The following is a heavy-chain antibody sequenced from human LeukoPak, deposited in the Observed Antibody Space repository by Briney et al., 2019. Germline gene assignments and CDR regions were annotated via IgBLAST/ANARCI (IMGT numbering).Heavy chain of an antibody. CDR1: GFTFSDYW. J-gene: IGHJ4*02. V-gene: IGHV3-7*01. CDR3: ARGGKLMFFDY. CDR2: IKQDGGEK. Sequence: PGGSLRLSCAASGFTFSDYWMSWVRQAPGKGLEWVAYIKQDGGEKYYVDSVKGRFTISRDNAKNSVYLQMSSLRAEDTAVYYCARGGKLMFFDYWGQGTLVTVSS. D-gene: IGHD3-16*01.